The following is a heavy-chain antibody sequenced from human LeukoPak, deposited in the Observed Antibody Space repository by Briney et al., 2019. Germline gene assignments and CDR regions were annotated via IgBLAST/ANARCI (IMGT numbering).Heavy chain of an antibody. Sequence: SGTLSLTCTVSGGSISSYYWSWIRQPAGKGLEWIGRIYTSGSINYNPSLKSRVTMSVDTSKNQFSLKLSSVTAADTAVYYCAREIRYGSYYYYYYGMDVWGQGTTVTVSS. J-gene: IGHJ6*02. CDR1: GGSISSYY. D-gene: IGHD1-26*01. CDR3: AREIRYGSYYYYYYGMDV. CDR2: IYTSGSI. V-gene: IGHV4-4*07.